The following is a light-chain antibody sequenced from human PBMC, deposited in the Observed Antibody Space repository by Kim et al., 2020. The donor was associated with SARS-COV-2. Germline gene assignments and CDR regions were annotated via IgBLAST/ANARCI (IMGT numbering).Light chain of an antibody. Sequence: SPGESATLSCRANQSVCSNVAWYQQKPGQAPRLLIYGASTRATGIPARFSGSGSGTEFTLTISSLQSEDFAVYYCQQYNNWPPWTFGQGTKVDIK. V-gene: IGKV3-15*01. CDR1: QSVCSN. CDR2: GAS. CDR3: QQYNNWPPWT. J-gene: IGKJ1*01.